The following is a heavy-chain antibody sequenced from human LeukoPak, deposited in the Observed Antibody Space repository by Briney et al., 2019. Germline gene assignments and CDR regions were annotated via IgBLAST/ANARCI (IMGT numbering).Heavy chain of an antibody. CDR1: GDSVSSNSVA. V-gene: IGHV6-1*01. D-gene: IGHD6-13*01. CDR3: ARAMGLAAAGHRAFDF. CDR2: TYYRSKWYN. J-gene: IGHJ4*02. Sequence: SQTLSHTCVISGDSVSSNSVAWSWIRQSPSRGLEWLGRTYYRSKWYNDYAVSVRSRITIDPDTSKNQFSLQLNSVTPEDTAVYYCARAMGLAAAGHRAFDFWGQGTLVTVSS.